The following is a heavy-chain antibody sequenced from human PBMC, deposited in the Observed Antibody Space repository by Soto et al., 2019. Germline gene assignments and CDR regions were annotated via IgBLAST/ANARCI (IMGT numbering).Heavy chain of an antibody. CDR2: INPSGGST. D-gene: IGHD3-10*01. J-gene: IGHJ6*02. CDR1: GYTFTSYY. V-gene: IGHV1-46*03. Sequence: ASVKVSCKASGYTFTSYYMHWVRQAPGQGLEWMGIINPSGGSTSYAQKFQGRVTMTRDTSTSTVYMELSSLRSEDTAVYYCARVPPIYYGSGSYAHSYGMDVWGQGTTVTVSS. CDR3: ARVPPIYYGSGSYAHSYGMDV.